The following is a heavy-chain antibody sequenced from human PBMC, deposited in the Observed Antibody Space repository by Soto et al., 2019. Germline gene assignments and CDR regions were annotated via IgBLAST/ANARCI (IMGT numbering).Heavy chain of an antibody. CDR1: GYTFSSYA. Sequence: QVQLVQSGAEVKKPGASVKVSCMASGYTFSSYAISWVRQAPGQGLEWMGGIIPIFGTANYAQKFQGRVTITADESPSTAYMELSSLRSEDTAVYYCAVAPIQLPYGGFDYWGQGTLVTVSS. CDR3: AVAPIQLPYGGFDY. V-gene: IGHV1-69*01. D-gene: IGHD5-18*01. CDR2: IIPIFGTA. J-gene: IGHJ4*02.